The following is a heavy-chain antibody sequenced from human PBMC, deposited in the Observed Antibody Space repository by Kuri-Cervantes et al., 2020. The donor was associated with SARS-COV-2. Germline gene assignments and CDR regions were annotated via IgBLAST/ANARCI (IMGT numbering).Heavy chain of an antibody. CDR3: ARIIAAENWFDP. CDR2: IDWDDDK. J-gene: IGHJ5*02. Sequence: SGPTLVKPTQTRTLTCTFSEFSLSTSGMCVSWIRQPPGKALEWLALIDWDDDKYYSTSLKTRLTISKDTSKNQVVLTMTNMDPVDTATYYCARIIAAENWFDPWGQGTLVTVSS. D-gene: IGHD6-13*01. CDR1: EFSLSTSGMC. V-gene: IGHV2-70*01.